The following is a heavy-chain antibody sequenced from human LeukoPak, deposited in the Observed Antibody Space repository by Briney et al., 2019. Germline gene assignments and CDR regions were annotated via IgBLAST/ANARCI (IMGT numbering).Heavy chain of an antibody. CDR1: GFTFSDYY. CDR2: ISSSGSTI. Sequence: GGSLRLSCAASGFTFSDYYMSWIRLAPGKGLEWVSHISSSGSTIYYADSVKGRFTISRDNAKNSLYLQMNSLRAEDTAVYYCARVSSGLNVWGSYRNLDYWGQGTLVTVSS. CDR3: ARVSSGLNVWGSYRNLDY. D-gene: IGHD3-16*02. J-gene: IGHJ4*02. V-gene: IGHV3-11*01.